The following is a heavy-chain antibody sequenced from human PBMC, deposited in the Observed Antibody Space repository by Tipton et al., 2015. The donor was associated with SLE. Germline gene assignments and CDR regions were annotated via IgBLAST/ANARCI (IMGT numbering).Heavy chain of an antibody. Sequence: GSLRLSCAASGFTFSSYSMNWVRQAPGKGLEWVSSISSSSSYIYYADSVKGRFTISRDNAKKSLYLQMNSLRAEDTAVYYCARDRVSSGYQRGYMAVWGKGTTVTVSS. J-gene: IGHJ6*03. CDR2: ISSSSSYI. CDR1: GFTFSSYS. D-gene: IGHD3-22*01. CDR3: ARDRVSSGYQRGYMAV. V-gene: IGHV3-21*01.